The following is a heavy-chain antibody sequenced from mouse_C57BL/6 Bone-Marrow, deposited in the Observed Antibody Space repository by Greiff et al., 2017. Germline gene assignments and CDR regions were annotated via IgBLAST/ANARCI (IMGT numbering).Heavy chain of an antibody. CDR3: ARESYTVVAFDY. V-gene: IGHV1-50*01. J-gene: IGHJ2*01. CDR2: IDPSDSYT. CDR1: GYTFTSYW. D-gene: IGHD1-1*01. Sequence: QVQLKQPGAELVKPGASVKLSCKASGYTFTSYWMQWVKQRPGQGLEWIGEIDPSDSYTNYNQKFKGKATLTVDTSSSTAYLQLSSLTSEDSAVYYCARESYTVVAFDYWGQGTTITVSS.